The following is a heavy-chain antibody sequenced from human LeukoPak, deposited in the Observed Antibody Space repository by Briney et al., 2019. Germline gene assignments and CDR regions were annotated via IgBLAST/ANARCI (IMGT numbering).Heavy chain of an antibody. CDR2: IHASENT. J-gene: IGHJ3*02. Sequence: SETLSLTCTFSGGSINNFYWSWIRQPAGKGLEWIGRIHASENTNYNPSLKSRVTMSVDTSKNQFSLKLSSVTAADTAVYYCARARAAKGAFDIWGQGTMVTVSS. V-gene: IGHV4-4*07. D-gene: IGHD2-15*01. CDR1: GGSINNFY. CDR3: ARARAAKGAFDI.